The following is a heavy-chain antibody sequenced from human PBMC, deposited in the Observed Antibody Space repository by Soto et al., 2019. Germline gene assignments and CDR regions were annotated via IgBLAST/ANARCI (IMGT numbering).Heavy chain of an antibody. V-gene: IGHV1-3*01. D-gene: IGHD1-26*01. CDR3: ARDNRWDYAFDI. CDR1: GGTFSSYT. CDR2: INAYNGNT. Sequence: ASVKVSCKASGGTFSSYTISWVRQAPGQRLEWRGWINAYNGNTKYSQKFQGRVTITRDTSASTAYMELSSLRSEDTAVYYCARDNRWDYAFDIWGQGTMVTVSS. J-gene: IGHJ3*02.